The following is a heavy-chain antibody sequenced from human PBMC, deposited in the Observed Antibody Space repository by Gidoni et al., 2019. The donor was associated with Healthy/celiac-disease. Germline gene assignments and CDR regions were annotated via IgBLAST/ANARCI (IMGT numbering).Heavy chain of an antibody. CDR3: AKDERYGSSTSCPPGRGSGGPPLDY. D-gene: IGHD2-2*01. CDR2: ISYDGSNK. V-gene: IGHV3-30*18. CDR1: GFTFSSYG. J-gene: IGHJ4*02. Sequence: GGVVQPGRSLRLSCAASGFTFSSYGLHWVRQAPGKGLEWVAVISYDGSNKYYADSVKGRFTISRDNSKNTLYLQMNSLRAEDTAVYYCAKDERYGSSTSCPPGRGSGGPPLDYWGQGTLVTVSS.